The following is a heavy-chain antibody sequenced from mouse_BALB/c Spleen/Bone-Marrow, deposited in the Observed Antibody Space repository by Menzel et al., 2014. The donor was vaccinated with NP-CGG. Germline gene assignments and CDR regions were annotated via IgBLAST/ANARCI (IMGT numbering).Heavy chain of an antibody. V-gene: IGHV1-7*01. J-gene: IGHJ4*01. CDR2: INPTSGYT. Sequence: QVQLKESGAELAKPGASVKMSCKASGYTFTSYWMHWVKQRPGQGLEWIGYINPTSGYTEYNQKFKDKATLTADKSSSTAYMQLGSLTSEDSAVYYCATGYYAMDSWGQGGSVTVSS. CDR1: GYTFTSYW. CDR3: ATGYYAMDS.